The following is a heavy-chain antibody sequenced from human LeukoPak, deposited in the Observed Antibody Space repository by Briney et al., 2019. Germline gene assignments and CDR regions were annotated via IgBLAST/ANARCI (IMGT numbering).Heavy chain of an antibody. CDR3: ARRASSSWQFDY. Sequence: SETLSLTCTVSGGSISNYYWSWIRQPPGKGRQWIGYIYYTGSTNYNPSLKSRVSISVDTSKNQFSLKLTSVTAADTAVYYCARRASSSWQFDYWGQGTLVTVSS. CDR1: GGSISNYY. CDR2: IYYTGST. V-gene: IGHV4-59*08. D-gene: IGHD6-13*01. J-gene: IGHJ4*02.